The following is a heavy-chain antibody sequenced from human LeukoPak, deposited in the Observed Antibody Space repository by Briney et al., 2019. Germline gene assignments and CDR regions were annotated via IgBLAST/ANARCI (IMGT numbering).Heavy chain of an antibody. CDR3: AGGRSISLDPLNPYYFDY. V-gene: IGHV1-18*01. D-gene: IGHD1-1*01. Sequence: ASVKVSCKASGYTFTSYGISWVRQAPGQGLEWMRWISAYNGNTNYTQQLQGRVTMTTDTYTSTAYMELRSLRSDDTAVYYCAGGRSISLDPLNPYYFDYWGQGTLVTVSS. CDR1: GYTFTSYG. CDR2: ISAYNGNT. J-gene: IGHJ4*02.